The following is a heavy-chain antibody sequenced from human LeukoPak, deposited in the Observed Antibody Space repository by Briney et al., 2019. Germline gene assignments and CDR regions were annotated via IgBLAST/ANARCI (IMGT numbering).Heavy chain of an antibody. Sequence: SETLSLTCAVYGGSFSGCYWSWIRQPPGKGLEWIGEFNHSGTTNYNPSLKSRVTISVDTSKNQFSLKLNSVTAADTAVYYCAMGDHYYHYGMDVWGQGTTVTVSS. V-gene: IGHV4-34*01. J-gene: IGHJ6*02. CDR2: FNHSGTT. D-gene: IGHD2-21*02. CDR1: GGSFSGCY. CDR3: AMGDHYYHYGMDV.